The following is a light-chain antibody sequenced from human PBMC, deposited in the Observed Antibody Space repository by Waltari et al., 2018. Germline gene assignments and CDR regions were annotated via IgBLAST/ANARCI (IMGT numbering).Light chain of an antibody. J-gene: IGKJ1*01. CDR2: GAS. CDR1: QSISRY. CDR3: QHHFRLPAT. Sequence: IMLTQSPGTLSLSQGERATLSCRASQSISRYLALYQQKPGQAPRLLIYGASTRAPGIPDRCSGSGSGTDFRLPISGLEPEDSAVYYCQHHFRLPATFGQGTKVEIK. V-gene: IGKV3-20*01.